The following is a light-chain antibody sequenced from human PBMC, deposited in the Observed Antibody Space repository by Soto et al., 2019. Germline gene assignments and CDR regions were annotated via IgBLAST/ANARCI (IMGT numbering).Light chain of an antibody. J-gene: IGLJ3*02. Sequence: QSALTQPASVSGSPGQSITISCTGTSSDVAGYNSVSWYQQHPGKAPKLIIIDVSNRPSGVSNRFSGSKSGNTASLTISGLQAEDEADYYCSSYTSNSTVFAGGTKLTVL. CDR3: SSYTSNSTV. CDR1: SSDVAGYNS. V-gene: IGLV2-14*03. CDR2: DVS.